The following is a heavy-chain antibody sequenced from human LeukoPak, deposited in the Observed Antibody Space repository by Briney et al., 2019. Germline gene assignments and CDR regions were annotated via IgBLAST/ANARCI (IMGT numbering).Heavy chain of an antibody. CDR2: IDIRTGAT. CDR3: ARGVGSSWFDP. V-gene: IGHV1-2*02. D-gene: IGHD2-2*01. Sequence: ASVEVSCKASGYTFTDNYMHWVRQAPGQGLEWMGWIDIRTGATKYAHNLQGRVTMTRDTSITTAYMDLSSLRSDDTALYFRARGVGSSWFDPWGQGTLVTVSS. J-gene: IGHJ5*02. CDR1: GYTFTDNY.